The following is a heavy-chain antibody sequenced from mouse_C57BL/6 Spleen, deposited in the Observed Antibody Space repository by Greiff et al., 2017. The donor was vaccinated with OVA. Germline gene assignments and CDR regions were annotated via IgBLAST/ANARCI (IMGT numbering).Heavy chain of an antibody. Sequence: QVQLQQPGAELVKPGASVKLSCKASGYTFTSYWMQWVKQRPGQGLEWIGEIDRSDSYTNYNQKFKGKATLTVDTSSSTAYMQLSSLTSEDSAVYYCARPQDYGTLFDYWGQGTTLTVSS. CDR1: GYTFTSYW. CDR2: IDRSDSYT. J-gene: IGHJ2*01. D-gene: IGHD1-1*01. CDR3: ARPQDYGTLFDY. V-gene: IGHV1-50*01.